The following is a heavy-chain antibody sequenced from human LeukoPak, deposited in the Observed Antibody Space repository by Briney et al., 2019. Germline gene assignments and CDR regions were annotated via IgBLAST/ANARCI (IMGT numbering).Heavy chain of an antibody. CDR2: IYYTGRT. Sequence: SETLSLTCTVSGGSISSYYWSWIRQPPGKGLEWIGYIYYTGRTNYNPSLKSRVTMSVDTSKNQFSLKLSSVTAADTAVYYCAREYIAAAGLIDYWGQGTLVTVSS. CDR1: GGSISSYY. CDR3: AREYIAAAGLIDY. J-gene: IGHJ4*02. D-gene: IGHD6-13*01. V-gene: IGHV4-59*12.